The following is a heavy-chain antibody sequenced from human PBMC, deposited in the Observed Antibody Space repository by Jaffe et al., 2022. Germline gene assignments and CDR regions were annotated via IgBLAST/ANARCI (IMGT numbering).Heavy chain of an antibody. CDR1: GYTFTSYG. Sequence: QVQLVQSGAEVKKPGASVKVSCKASGYTFTSYGISWVRQAPGQGLEWMGWISAYNGNTNYAQKLQGRVTMTTDTSTSTAYMELRSLRSDDTAVYYCARDGCHPFYSTSCSDSPFDYWGQGTLVTVSS. J-gene: IGHJ4*02. V-gene: IGHV1-18*01. CDR3: ARDGCHPFYSTSCSDSPFDY. CDR2: ISAYNGNT. D-gene: IGHD2-2*01.